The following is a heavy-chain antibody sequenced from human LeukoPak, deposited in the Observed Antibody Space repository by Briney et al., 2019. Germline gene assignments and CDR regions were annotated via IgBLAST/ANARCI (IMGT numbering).Heavy chain of an antibody. D-gene: IGHD6-19*01. J-gene: IGHJ4*02. V-gene: IGHV1-2*02. CDR3: ARDFSAGWFFDL. CDR2: INPKNGGT. CDR1: VYRFIAYY. Sequence: GASVRVSCEASVYRFIAYYMHWVLQAPGQGLEWMGWINPKNGGTTYAQQFQGRVSMTRDTSTGTVYMELSSLRSDDTAVYYCARDFSAGWFFDLWGQGALVIVSA.